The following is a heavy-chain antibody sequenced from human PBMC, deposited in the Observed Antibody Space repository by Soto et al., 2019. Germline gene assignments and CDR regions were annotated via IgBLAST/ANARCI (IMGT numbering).Heavy chain of an antibody. J-gene: IGHJ5*02. Sequence: QVQLVQSGAEVKKPGASVKVSCKASGYTFTGYYTHWVRQAPGQGLEWMGWINPNSGGTNYAQKFQGWVTMTRDTSISTAYMELSRLRSDDTAVYYCARALYGGNSRTWFDPWGQGTLVTVSS. CDR3: ARALYGGNSRTWFDP. V-gene: IGHV1-2*04. CDR1: GYTFTGYY. CDR2: INPNSGGT. D-gene: IGHD2-21*02.